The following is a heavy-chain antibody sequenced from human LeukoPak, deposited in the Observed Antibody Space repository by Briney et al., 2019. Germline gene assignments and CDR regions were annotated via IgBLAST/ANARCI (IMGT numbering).Heavy chain of an antibody. V-gene: IGHV3-48*03. CDR2: ISSSGSTI. Sequence: GGSLRLSCAASGFTFSSYEMNWVRQAPGKGLEWVSYISSSGSTIYYADSVKGRFTISRDNAKTSLYLQMNSLRAEDAALYYCARKIAAAGRAWWDAFDIWGQGTTVTVSS. CDR1: GFTFSSYE. D-gene: IGHD6-13*01. J-gene: IGHJ3*02. CDR3: ARKIAAAGRAWWDAFDI.